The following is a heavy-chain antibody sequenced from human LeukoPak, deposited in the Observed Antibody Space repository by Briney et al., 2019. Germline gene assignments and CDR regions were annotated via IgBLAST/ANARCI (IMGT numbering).Heavy chain of an antibody. CDR3: AKDVSPMITFGGVIVKGPLFDY. CDR1: GFTFSSYA. Sequence: GGSLRLSCAASGFTFSSYAMSWVRQAPGKGLEWVSAISGSGGSTYYADFVKGRFTISRDNSTNTLYLQMNSLRAEDTAVYYCAKDVSPMITFGGVIVKGPLFDYWGQGTLVTVSS. D-gene: IGHD3-16*02. J-gene: IGHJ4*02. CDR2: ISGSGGST. V-gene: IGHV3-23*01.